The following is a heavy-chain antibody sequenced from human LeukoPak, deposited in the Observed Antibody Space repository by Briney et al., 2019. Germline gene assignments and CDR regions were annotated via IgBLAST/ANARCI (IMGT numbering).Heavy chain of an antibody. CDR3: ARPIYGSGSYYNPYHFDY. J-gene: IGHJ4*02. CDR1: GYTFASYG. Sequence: ASVKVSCKASGYTFASYGISWVRQAPGQGLEWMGWISNYNGNTNYAQKFQGRITMTTDTSTYTAYMEPKSLTSDDTAVYYCARPIYGSGSYYNPYHFDYWGQGTLVTVSS. V-gene: IGHV1-18*01. CDR2: ISNYNGNT. D-gene: IGHD3-10*01.